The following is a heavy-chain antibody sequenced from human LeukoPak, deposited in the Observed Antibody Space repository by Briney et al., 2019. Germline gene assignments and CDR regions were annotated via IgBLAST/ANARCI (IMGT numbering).Heavy chain of an antibody. CDR2: ISAYNGNT. CDR3: ARESYGEEDN. D-gene: IGHD4-17*01. CDR1: GYTFTSYG. Sequence: ASVKVSCKASGYTFTSYGISWVRQAPGQGLEWMGWISAYNGNTNYAQKFQGRVTMTRDTSTSTVYMELSSLRSEDTAVYYCARESYGEEDNWGQGTLVTVSS. J-gene: IGHJ4*02. V-gene: IGHV1-18*01.